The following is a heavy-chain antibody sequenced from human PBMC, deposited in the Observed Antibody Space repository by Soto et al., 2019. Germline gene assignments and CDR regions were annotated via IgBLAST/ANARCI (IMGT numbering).Heavy chain of an antibody. Sequence: GSLRLSCAASGFTFSSYSMNWVRQAPGKGLEWVSSISSSSSYIYYADSVKGRFTISRDNAKNSLYLQMNSLRAEDTAVYYCARVGRYSYGYGLYYYGMDVWGQGTTVTVSS. V-gene: IGHV3-21*01. CDR1: GFTFSSYS. CDR2: ISSSSSYI. J-gene: IGHJ6*02. CDR3: ARVGRYSYGYGLYYYGMDV. D-gene: IGHD5-18*01.